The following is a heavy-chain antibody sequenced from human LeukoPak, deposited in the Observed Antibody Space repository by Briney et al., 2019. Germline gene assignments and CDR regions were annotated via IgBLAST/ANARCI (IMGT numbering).Heavy chain of an antibody. CDR1: GFTFSSYA. V-gene: IGHV3-23*01. CDR2: ISGSGGST. Sequence: HPGGSLRRSCAASGFTFSSYAMSWVRQAPGKGLEWVSGISGSGGSTYYPDSVKGRFTISRDNSKNTLYLQMNSLRAEDTAVYYCAKRVTGGIWGQGTMVTVSS. D-gene: IGHD2-8*02. CDR3: AKRVTGGI. J-gene: IGHJ3*02.